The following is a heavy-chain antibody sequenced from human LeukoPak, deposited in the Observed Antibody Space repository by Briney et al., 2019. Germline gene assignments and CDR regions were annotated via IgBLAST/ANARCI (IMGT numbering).Heavy chain of an antibody. CDR1: GYTFTSYG. V-gene: IGHV1-18*01. J-gene: IGHJ6*02. CDR2: ISAYNGNT. CDR3: AREPVYNYYYGMDV. Sequence: ASVKVSCKASGYTFTSYGISWVRQAPGQGLEWMGWISAYNGNTNYAQKPQGRVTMTTDTSTSTAYMELRSLRSDDTAVYYCAREPVYNYYYGMDVWGQGTTVTVSS. D-gene: IGHD2-8*01.